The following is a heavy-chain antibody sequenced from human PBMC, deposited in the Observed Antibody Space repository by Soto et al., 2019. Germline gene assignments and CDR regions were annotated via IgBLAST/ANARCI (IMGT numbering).Heavy chain of an antibody. CDR3: ARGRAENEY. CDR2: IYYSGST. V-gene: IGHV4-59*01. J-gene: IGHJ4*02. D-gene: IGHD1-1*01. CDR1: GGSISSYY. Sequence: QVQLQESGPGLVKPSETLSLTCTVSGGSISSYYWSWIRQPPGKGLEWIGYIYYSGSTNYNPSLKIRVTISVDTSKNQFSLKLNSVTAADTAVYYCARGRAENEYWGQGTLVTVSS.